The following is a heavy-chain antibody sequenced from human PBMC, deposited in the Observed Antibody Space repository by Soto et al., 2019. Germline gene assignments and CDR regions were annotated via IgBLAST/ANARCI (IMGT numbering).Heavy chain of an antibody. CDR1: GGTFDKFI. Sequence: QVQLVQSGAEVKEPGSSVRVSCKASGGTFDKFIMNWVRQTPGRGLEWMGGIVPMLGTPTYAEKFKGRVRISATRSATTTYMEVTSLRSEDTAIYYCARNGTYGSSRSHYSGMDVWGQGTTVTVSS. D-gene: IGHD3-10*01. J-gene: IGHJ6*02. V-gene: IGHV1-69*06. CDR3: ARNGTYGSSRSHYSGMDV. CDR2: IVPMLGTP.